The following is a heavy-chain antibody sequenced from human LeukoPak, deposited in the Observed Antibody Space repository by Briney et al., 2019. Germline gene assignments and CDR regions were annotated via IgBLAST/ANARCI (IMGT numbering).Heavy chain of an antibody. V-gene: IGHV4-39*01. CDR3: ARHAGSGTYFDY. D-gene: IGHD1-26*01. CDR1: GGSISSSSYY. Sequence: SETLSLTCSVSGGSISSSSYYWGWIRQPPGKGLEWIGTIYYTGTTFYTPSLKSRVTISVDTSKNQFSLRLSSVTAADTAVYYCARHAGSGTYFDYWGQGTLVTVSS. CDR2: IYYTGTT. J-gene: IGHJ4*02.